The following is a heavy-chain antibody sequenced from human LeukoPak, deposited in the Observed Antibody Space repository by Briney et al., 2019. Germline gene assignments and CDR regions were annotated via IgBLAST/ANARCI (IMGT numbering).Heavy chain of an antibody. Sequence: GASVKVSCKASGYTFTNNDSNGVRQATGQGLEWMGWINPNRGNTGYAQKFQGRVTMTRNTAISTAYMELSSLRSEDTAVYYCAGGASGWPMDYWGQGTLVTVSS. CDR2: INPNRGNT. J-gene: IGHJ4*02. V-gene: IGHV1-8*01. CDR1: GYTFTNND. D-gene: IGHD6-19*01. CDR3: AGGASGWPMDY.